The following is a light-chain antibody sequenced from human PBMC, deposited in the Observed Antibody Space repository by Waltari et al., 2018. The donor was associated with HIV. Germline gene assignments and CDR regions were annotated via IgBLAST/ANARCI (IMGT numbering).Light chain of an antibody. Sequence: QSVLTQPPSASGTLGQRVTIPCHGPNSNVGTTYVYWYQQVTGTAPKQLIYRNDQRRSGVPDRFSASKSGASASLSISGLRSEDEADYYCVAWDDSLSGFAFGTGTKVTVL. CDR1: NSNVGTTY. CDR2: RND. CDR3: VAWDDSLSGFA. V-gene: IGLV1-47*01. J-gene: IGLJ1*01.